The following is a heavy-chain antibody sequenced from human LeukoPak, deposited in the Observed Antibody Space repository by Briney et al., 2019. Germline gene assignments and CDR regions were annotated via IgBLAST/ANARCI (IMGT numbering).Heavy chain of an antibody. D-gene: IGHD6-6*01. CDR2: IWSDGNNK. Sequence: GRSLRLSCAASGLTFSSYAMHWVRQAPGKGLEWVALIWSDGNNKYYADSVEGRITISRDTSKNTLFLQMNSLRAEDPAVYYCAREKYSSSFFDYWGQGTLVTVSS. CDR3: AREKYSSSFFDY. V-gene: IGHV3-33*01. CDR1: GLTFSSYA. J-gene: IGHJ4*02.